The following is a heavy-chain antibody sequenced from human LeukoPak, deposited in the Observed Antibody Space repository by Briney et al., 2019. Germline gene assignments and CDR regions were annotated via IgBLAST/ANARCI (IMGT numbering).Heavy chain of an antibody. D-gene: IGHD2-2*01. J-gene: IGHJ4*02. CDR2: ILGGAGST. V-gene: IGHV3-23*01. CDR1: GFSFSSDG. Sequence: GGSLRLSCSASGFSFSSDGMSWVRQAPGKGLEWVSGILGGAGSTYYADSVKGRFTISRDNSKNTLYLQMNSLRAADTAVYYCAHGTMYQLDYWGQGTLVTVSS. CDR3: AHGTMYQLDY.